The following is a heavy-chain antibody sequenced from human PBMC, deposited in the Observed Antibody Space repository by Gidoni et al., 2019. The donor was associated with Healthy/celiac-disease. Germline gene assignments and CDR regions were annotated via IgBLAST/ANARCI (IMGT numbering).Heavy chain of an antibody. D-gene: IGHD6-13*01. CDR3: AKDIEAAAGRFDY. V-gene: IGHV3-23*01. J-gene: IGHJ4*02. Sequence: DVQLLESGGGLVQPGGSLRLSCAASGFPFSSYAMSWVRQAPGKGLEWVSAISGSGGSTYYADSVKGRFTISRDNSKNTLYLKMNSRRAEDTAVYYCAKDIEAAAGRFDYWGQGTLVTVSS. CDR2: ISGSGGST. CDR1: GFPFSSYA.